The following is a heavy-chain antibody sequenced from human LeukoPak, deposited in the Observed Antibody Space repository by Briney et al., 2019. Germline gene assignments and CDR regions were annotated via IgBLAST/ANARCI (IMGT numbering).Heavy chain of an antibody. J-gene: IGHJ4*02. D-gene: IGHD5-12*01. Sequence: SGPTLVKPTQTLTLTCTFSGFSLSTSGVGVGWIRQPPGKALEWLALIYWNDDKRYSPSLKSRLTITKDTSKNQVVLTMTNMDPVDTATYYCAHRPTIVAPFDHWGQGTLVTVSS. CDR3: AHRPTIVAPFDH. CDR2: IYWNDDK. CDR1: GFSLSTSGVG. V-gene: IGHV2-5*01.